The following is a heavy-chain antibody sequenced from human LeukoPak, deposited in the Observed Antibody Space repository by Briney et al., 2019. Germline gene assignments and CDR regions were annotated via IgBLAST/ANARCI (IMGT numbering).Heavy chain of an antibody. D-gene: IGHD3-10*01. CDR1: GVTFSSYA. V-gene: IGHV3-23*01. CDR2: ISGSGGST. Sequence: GGSLRLSCAASGVTFSSYAMSWVRQAPGKGLEWVSAISGSGGSTYYADSVKGRFTISRDNSKNTLYLQMNSLRAEDTAVYYCAIDRRIGSGSLWEIDYWGQGTLVTVSS. J-gene: IGHJ4*02. CDR3: AIDRRIGSGSLWEIDY.